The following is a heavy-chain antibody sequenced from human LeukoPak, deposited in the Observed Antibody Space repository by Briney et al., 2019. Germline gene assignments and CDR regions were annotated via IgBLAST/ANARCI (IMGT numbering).Heavy chain of an antibody. CDR2: ISAYNGNT. CDR1: GYTFTTYG. Sequence: ASVTVSCKASGYTFTTYGISWVRQAPGQGLEWMGWISAYNGNTNYAQKLQGRVTMTTDTSTSTAYMELRSLRSDDTAVYYCARGSVDTAMDTYYYYYYMDVWGKGTTVTISS. CDR3: ARGSVDTAMDTYYYYYYMDV. V-gene: IGHV1-18*01. D-gene: IGHD5-18*01. J-gene: IGHJ6*03.